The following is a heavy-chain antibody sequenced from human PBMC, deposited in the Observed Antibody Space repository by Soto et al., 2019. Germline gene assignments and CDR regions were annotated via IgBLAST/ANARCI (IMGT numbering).Heavy chain of an antibody. J-gene: IGHJ4*02. CDR2: ISPYNGNT. D-gene: IGHD3-22*01. V-gene: IGHV1-18*04. CDR1: GFTFSEYG. Sequence: QVQLVQSGAEVKKPGASVKVSCKTSGFTFSEYGITWVRQAPGQGLEWMGRISPYNGNTKYAQNVQGRVTMTTDTSTSTGYMELRSLTSDDTAVYYCAREYLDYYDTSGYYFWGQGTLVTVSS. CDR3: AREYLDYYDTSGYYF.